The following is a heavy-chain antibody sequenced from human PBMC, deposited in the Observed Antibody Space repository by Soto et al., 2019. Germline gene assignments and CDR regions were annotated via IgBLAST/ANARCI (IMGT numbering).Heavy chain of an antibody. CDR2: INPNSGGT. CDR1: GYTFTGYY. Sequence: ASVKVSCKASGYTFTGYYMHWVRQAPGQGLEWMGWINPNSGGTNYAQKFQGRVTMTRDTSISTAYMELSRLRSDDTAVYYCARDGVIVVVPAAGWFDPWGQGTLVTGSS. D-gene: IGHD2-2*01. CDR3: ARDGVIVVVPAAGWFDP. V-gene: IGHV1-2*02. J-gene: IGHJ5*02.